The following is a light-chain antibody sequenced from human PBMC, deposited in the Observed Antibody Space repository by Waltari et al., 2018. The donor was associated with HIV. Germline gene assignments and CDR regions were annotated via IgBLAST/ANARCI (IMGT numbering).Light chain of an antibody. V-gene: IGLV1-47*01. Sequence: QSALTQPPSTSGTPGQTVTIPCSGSSSNIGDNYVSWYQQLPGTAPKLLIYRNSHRPSGVRDRFSGSKSGTSASLAINDLRSEDEAEYHCAAWDDSLSGWVFGGGTNLTFL. J-gene: IGLJ3*02. CDR3: AAWDDSLSGWV. CDR1: SSNIGDNY. CDR2: RNS.